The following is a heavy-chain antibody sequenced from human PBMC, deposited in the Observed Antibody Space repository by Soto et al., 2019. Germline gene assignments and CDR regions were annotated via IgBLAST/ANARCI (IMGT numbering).Heavy chain of an antibody. CDR3: ARHPSDFWFDP. Sequence: QLQLQESGPGLVKPSETLSLTCSVSGGSISSSSYFWGWIRQPPGKGLEWIGSIYYSGSTYYNPSLRRRVTVAVDASKSQFALKLSSVTAADTAVYYCARHPSDFWFDPWGQGTLVTVSS. V-gene: IGHV4-39*01. D-gene: IGHD2-21*02. CDR2: IYYSGST. J-gene: IGHJ5*02. CDR1: GGSISSSSYF.